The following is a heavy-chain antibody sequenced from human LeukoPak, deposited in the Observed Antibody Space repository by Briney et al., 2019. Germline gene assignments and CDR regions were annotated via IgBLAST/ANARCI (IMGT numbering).Heavy chain of an antibody. J-gene: IGHJ6*02. Sequence: GGSLRLSCAASGFTFSRYWMHWVRQAPGKGLEWVAVISYEGSIKYHGDSVKGRFTISRDNPKNTLYLQMNSLRPEDTAVYYCAKSGSQYHKLSHYYYYGMDVWGQGTTVTVSS. CDR3: AKSGSQYHKLSHYYYYGMDV. D-gene: IGHD2-2*01. CDR2: ISYEGSIK. V-gene: IGHV3-30*18. CDR1: GFTFSRYW.